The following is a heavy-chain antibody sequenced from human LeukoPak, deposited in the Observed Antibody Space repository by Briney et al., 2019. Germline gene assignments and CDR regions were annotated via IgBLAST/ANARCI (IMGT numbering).Heavy chain of an antibody. J-gene: IGHJ4*02. V-gene: IGHV4-34*01. CDR2: INHSGST. CDR3: ARHAALHYDFWSGYPVYYFDY. CDR1: GGSFSGYY. D-gene: IGHD3-3*01. Sequence: PSETLSLTCAVYGGSFSGYYWSWIRQPPGKGLEWIGEINHSGSTNYNPSLKSRVTISVDTSKNQFSLKLSSVTAADTAVYYCARHAALHYDFWSGYPVYYFDYWGQGTLVTVSS.